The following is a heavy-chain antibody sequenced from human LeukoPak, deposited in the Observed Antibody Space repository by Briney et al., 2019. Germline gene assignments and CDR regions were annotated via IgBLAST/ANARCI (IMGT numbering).Heavy chain of an antibody. Sequence: PGGSLRLSCAASGFTVSSNYMSWVRQAPGKGLEWVSVIYSGGSTYYADSVKGRFTISRDNSKNTLYLQMNSLRAEDTAVYYCARDGRYSSSWYLAEWGQGTLVTVSS. CDR2: IYSGGST. CDR3: ARDGRYSSSWYLAE. V-gene: IGHV3-66*01. J-gene: IGHJ4*02. CDR1: GFTVSSNY. D-gene: IGHD6-13*01.